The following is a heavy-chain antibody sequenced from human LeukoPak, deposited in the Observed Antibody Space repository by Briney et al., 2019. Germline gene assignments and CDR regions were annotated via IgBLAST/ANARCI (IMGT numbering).Heavy chain of an antibody. Sequence: GRSLRLSCAASGFTFSSYGMHWVRQAPGKGLEWVAVIWYDGSNKYYADSVKGRFTISRDNSKNTLYLQMNSLRAEDTAVYYCARVSTPRRPLRYFDWLPDYWGQGTLVTVSS. D-gene: IGHD3-9*01. CDR1: GFTFSSYG. CDR2: IWYDGSNK. J-gene: IGHJ4*02. V-gene: IGHV3-33*01. CDR3: ARVSTPRRPLRYFDWLPDY.